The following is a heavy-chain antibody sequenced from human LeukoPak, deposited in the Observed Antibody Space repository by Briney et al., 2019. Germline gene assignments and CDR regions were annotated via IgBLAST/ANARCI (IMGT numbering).Heavy chain of an antibody. Sequence: ASVKVSCKASGYTFTSYGISWVRQAPGRGLEWMGWISAYNGNTNYAQKLQGRVTMTTDTSTSTAYMELRSLRSDDTAVYYCARDRAGIAAAGSFDYWGQGTLVTVSS. V-gene: IGHV1-18*01. J-gene: IGHJ4*02. CDR2: ISAYNGNT. CDR1: GYTFTSYG. CDR3: ARDRAGIAAAGSFDY. D-gene: IGHD6-13*01.